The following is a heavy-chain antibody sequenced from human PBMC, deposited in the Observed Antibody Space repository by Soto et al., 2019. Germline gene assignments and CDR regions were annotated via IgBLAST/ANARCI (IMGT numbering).Heavy chain of an antibody. Sequence: QVQLVESGGGVVQPGASLRLSRAASGFRFSGFAMHWVRQAPGKGLEWVAVISFDGSEKFYVDSVKGRFSISRDDFHSTVFLQMDSLRPEDTGVYYCARDLGGYVHLWDKSNYWGQGTLVNVSS. D-gene: IGHD5-12*01. CDR3: ARDLGGYVHLWDKSNY. CDR2: ISFDGSEK. CDR1: GFRFSGFA. J-gene: IGHJ4*02. V-gene: IGHV3-30*04.